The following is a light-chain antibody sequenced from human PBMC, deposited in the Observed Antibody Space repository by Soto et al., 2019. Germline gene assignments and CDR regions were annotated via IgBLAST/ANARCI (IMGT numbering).Light chain of an antibody. CDR1: QSVSSN. J-gene: IGKJ5*01. CDR2: GAS. Sequence: IVLTQSPATLSVSPGERATLSCRASQSVSSNLAWHQQRPGQAPRLLIYGASSRATGIPDRFSGSGSGTDFTLTISRLEPEDFAVYYCQQYGSSPGFVAFGQGTRLEI. CDR3: QQYGSSPGFVA. V-gene: IGKV3-20*01.